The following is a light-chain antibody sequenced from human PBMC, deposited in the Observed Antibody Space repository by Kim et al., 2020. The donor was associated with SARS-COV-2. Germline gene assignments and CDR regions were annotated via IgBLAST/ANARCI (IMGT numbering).Light chain of an antibody. CDR1: IIDVGTYNS. V-gene: IGLV2-14*03. CDR3: SSYTTTNALV. Sequence: GQSITISCSGTIIDVGTYNSVSWYQQHPGKVPKLMIYDVTNRTSGVSNRFSGSKSGNTASLTISGLQAEDEADYYCSSYTTTNALVFGAWTQLTVL. J-gene: IGLJ3*02. CDR2: DVT.